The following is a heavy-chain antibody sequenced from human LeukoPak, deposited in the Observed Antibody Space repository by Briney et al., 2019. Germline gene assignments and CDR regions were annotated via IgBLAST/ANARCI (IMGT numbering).Heavy chain of an antibody. V-gene: IGHV1-3*03. CDR1: GYTFTNYA. J-gene: IGHJ4*02. Sequence: GASVKVSCKASGYTFTNYAMHWVRQAPGQRLEWMGWIDADNANTKYSQEFQGRVTITRDTSANTAYMELSSLRSEDMAMYYCARSYSDYDFPFDYWGQGTLVTVSS. D-gene: IGHD5-12*01. CDR3: ARSYSDYDFPFDY. CDR2: IDADNANT.